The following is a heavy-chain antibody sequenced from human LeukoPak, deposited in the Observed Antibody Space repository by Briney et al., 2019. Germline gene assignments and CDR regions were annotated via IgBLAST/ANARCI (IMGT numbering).Heavy chain of an antibody. CDR1: GGSISSYY. CDR2: IYYSGST. CDR3: ARRSYYYDSSGYQSLFDY. V-gene: IGHV4-59*08. J-gene: IGHJ4*02. Sequence: SSETLSLTCTVSGGSISSYYWSWIRQPPGKGLEWIGYIYYSGSTNYNPSLKSRVTISVDTSKNQFSLKLSSVTAADTAVYYCARRSYYYDSSGYQSLFDYWGQGTPVTVSS. D-gene: IGHD3-22*01.